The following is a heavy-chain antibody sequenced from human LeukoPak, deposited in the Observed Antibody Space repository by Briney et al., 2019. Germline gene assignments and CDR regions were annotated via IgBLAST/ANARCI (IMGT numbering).Heavy chain of an antibody. Sequence: GGSLRPSCAASGFTFSSYAMSWVRQAPGKGLEWVSAISGSGGSTYYADSVKGRFTISRDNSKNTLYLQMNSLRAEDTAVYYCAKPLEPNTGNWNDRRDTNYYFDCWGQGTLVTVSS. CDR1: GFTFSSYA. D-gene: IGHD1-20*01. CDR2: ISGSGGST. V-gene: IGHV3-23*01. CDR3: AKPLEPNTGNWNDRRDTNYYFDC. J-gene: IGHJ4*02.